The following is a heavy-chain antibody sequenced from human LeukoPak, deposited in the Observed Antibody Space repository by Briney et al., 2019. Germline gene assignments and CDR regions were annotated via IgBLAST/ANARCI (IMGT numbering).Heavy chain of an antibody. D-gene: IGHD3-22*01. Sequence: GGSLRLSCAASGFTFSSYGMSWVRQAPGKGLEWVSGISGSGGSTYYADSVKGRFTISRDNSKNTLYLQMSSLRAEDTAVYYCATILDLSSGYYSTYFQYWGQGTLVTVSS. V-gene: IGHV3-23*01. CDR2: ISGSGGST. CDR3: ATILDLSSGYYSTYFQY. J-gene: IGHJ1*01. CDR1: GFTFSSYG.